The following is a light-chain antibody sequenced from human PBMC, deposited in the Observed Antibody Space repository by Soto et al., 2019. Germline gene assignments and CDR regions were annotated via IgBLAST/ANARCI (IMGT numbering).Light chain of an antibody. CDR2: DAS. Sequence: DIPMTQSPSTLSASVGDRVTITCRASQSIRSWLAWYQQKPGKAPNLLIYDASTLESGVPSRFSGSGSGTEFTLTISSLQPDDFATYYCQQYNSFLTFGPGTKVDIK. CDR3: QQYNSFLT. CDR1: QSIRSW. J-gene: IGKJ3*01. V-gene: IGKV1-5*01.